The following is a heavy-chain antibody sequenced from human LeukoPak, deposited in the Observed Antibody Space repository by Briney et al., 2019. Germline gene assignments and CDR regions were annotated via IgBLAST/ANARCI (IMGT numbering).Heavy chain of an antibody. Sequence: SETLSLICAVYSGSFSGYYWNWIRQPPGKGLEWIGEINHSGSTNYNPSLKSRVTISVDTSKNQFSLKLSSVTAADTAVYYCARGEDQQLILYWGQGNLVTVSS. CDR1: SGSFSGYY. CDR3: ARGEDQQLILY. D-gene: IGHD6-13*01. CDR2: INHSGST. J-gene: IGHJ4*02. V-gene: IGHV4-34*01.